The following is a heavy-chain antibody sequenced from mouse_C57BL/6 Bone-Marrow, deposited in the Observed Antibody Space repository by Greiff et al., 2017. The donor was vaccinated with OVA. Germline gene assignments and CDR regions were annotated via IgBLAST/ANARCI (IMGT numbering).Heavy chain of an antibody. J-gene: IGHJ2*01. CDR3: ARILRGFDY. CDR1: GYAFSSSW. CDR2: IYPGDGDT. V-gene: IGHV1-82*01. D-gene: IGHD1-1*01. Sequence: QVQLQQSGPELVKPGASVKISCKASGYAFSSSWMNWVKQRPGKGLEWIGRIYPGDGDTNYNGKFKGKATLTADKSSSTAYMQLSSLTSEDSAVYFCARILRGFDYWGQGTTLTVSS.